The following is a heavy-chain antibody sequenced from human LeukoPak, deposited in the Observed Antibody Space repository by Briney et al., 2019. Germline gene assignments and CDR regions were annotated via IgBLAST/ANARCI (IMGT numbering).Heavy chain of an antibody. J-gene: IGHJ5*02. Sequence: GGSLRLSCAASGFTFSNFAMSWVRQAPGKGLEWVSGISGSGGSTYYVDSVKGRFTISRDNSKSTLYLQMNSLRAEDTAVYYCAKLPHIVVIPAPTGNWFDPWGQGTLVTVSS. CDR1: GFTFSNFA. CDR2: ISGSGGST. D-gene: IGHD2-2*01. V-gene: IGHV3-23*01. CDR3: AKLPHIVVIPAPTGNWFDP.